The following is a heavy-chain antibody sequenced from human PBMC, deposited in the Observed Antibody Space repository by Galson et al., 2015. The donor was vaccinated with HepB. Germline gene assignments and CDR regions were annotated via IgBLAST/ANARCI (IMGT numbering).Heavy chain of an antibody. V-gene: IGHV4-30-4*01. Sequence: LSLTCTVSGDSITTVRYYWSWVRQPPGKGLEWIGYIYNRGSTYYNPSLKSRLTISLDTSRSQFSLKLSSVTAADTAVYDCARAQSGYNLDWLDPWGQGTLVTVSS. J-gene: IGHJ5*02. CDR1: GDSITTVRYY. CDR2: IYNRGST. CDR3: ARAQSGYNLDWLDP. D-gene: IGHD5-18*01.